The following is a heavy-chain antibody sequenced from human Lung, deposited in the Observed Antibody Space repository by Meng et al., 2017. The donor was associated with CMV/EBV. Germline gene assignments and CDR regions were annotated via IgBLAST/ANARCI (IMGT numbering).Heavy chain of an antibody. CDR3: AGTRGSYYASALDH. CDR2: IIPFLGTS. D-gene: IGHD1-26*01. CDR1: GLTFNNST. J-gene: IGHJ4*02. V-gene: IGHV1-69*05. Sequence: SVXVSXXASGLTFNNSTISWVRQAHGQGPEWMGGIIPFLGTSHYAQNFQGRLLITTDESTTTAYIELSSLKSEDTSLYYCAGTRGSYYASALDHWGQGTLVTVSS.